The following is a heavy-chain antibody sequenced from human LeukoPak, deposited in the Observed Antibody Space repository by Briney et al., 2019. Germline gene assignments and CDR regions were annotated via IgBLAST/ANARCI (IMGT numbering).Heavy chain of an antibody. V-gene: IGHV3-7*01. CDR2: IKLDGSEK. D-gene: IGHD3-9*01. J-gene: IGHJ3*02. CDR3: ARDRSDILTGDNDAFDI. CDR1: GFTFSTYW. Sequence: GGSLRLSCAASGFTFSTYWMSWVRQAPGKGLEWVATIKLDGSEKYYVDSVKGRFTISRDKAKNSLYLQMNSLRAEDKGVYHCARDRSDILTGDNDAFDIWGQGTMVTVSS.